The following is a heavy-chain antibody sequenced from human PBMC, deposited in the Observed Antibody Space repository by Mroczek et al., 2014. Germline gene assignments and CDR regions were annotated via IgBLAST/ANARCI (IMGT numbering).Heavy chain of an antibody. V-gene: IGHV4-34*01. J-gene: IGHJ4*02. CDR2: INHSGST. Sequence: QVQLQQWDAGLLKPSETLSLTCAVYGGSFSGYYWSWIRQPPGKGLEWIGEINHSGSTNYNPSLKSRVTISVDTSKNQFSLKLSSVTAADTAVYYCARDAPGLYGGANYFDYWGQGTLVTVSS. D-gene: IGHD2-8*01. CDR3: ARDAPGLYGGANYFDY. CDR1: GGSFSGYY.